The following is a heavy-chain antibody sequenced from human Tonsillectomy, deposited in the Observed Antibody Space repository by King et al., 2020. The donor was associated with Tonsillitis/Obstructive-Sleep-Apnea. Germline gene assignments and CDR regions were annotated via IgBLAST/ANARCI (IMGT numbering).Heavy chain of an antibody. J-gene: IGHJ2*01. CDR1: GFTFSNYW. CDR3: ARDKAGGWYFDL. V-gene: IGHV3-7*03. CDR2: IKQDGSEK. D-gene: IGHD3-10*01. Sequence: VQLVESGGGLVQPGGSLRLPCAASGFTFSNYWVYWVRQAPGKGLEWVANIKQDGSEKYYVDSVKGRFTISRDNAKNSLYLQMNSLRAEDTAVYYCARDKAGGWYFDLWGRGTLVTVSS.